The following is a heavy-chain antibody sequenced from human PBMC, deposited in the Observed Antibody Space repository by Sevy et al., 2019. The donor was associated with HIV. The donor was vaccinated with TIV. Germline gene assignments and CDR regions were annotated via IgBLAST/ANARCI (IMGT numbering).Heavy chain of an antibody. CDR2: IRHDGSEM. CDR3: ARRYFDL. V-gene: IGHV3-7*03. CDR1: GFTFSSFW. J-gene: IGHJ4*02. Sequence: GGSLRLSCKASGFTFSSFWMQWVHQAPGKGLEWVANIRHDGSEMYYVGSVKGRFTISRDNAKNALYLQMDGLRAEDTAVYYCARRYFDLWGQRTLVTVSS.